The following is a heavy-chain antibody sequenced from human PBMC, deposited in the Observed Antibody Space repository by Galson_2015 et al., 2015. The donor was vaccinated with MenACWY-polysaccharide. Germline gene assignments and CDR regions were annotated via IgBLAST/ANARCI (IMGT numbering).Heavy chain of an antibody. V-gene: IGHV3-7*01. D-gene: IGHD1-20*01. CDR1: GFTFSRYW. Sequence: SLRLSCAASGFTFSRYWMSWVRQAPGKGLEWVANIKQVGNEKYYVDSVKGRFTISRDNARNSVYLQMDSLRVEDTGVYYCARDILEGSNWYEGVDYWGHGTLVTVSS. J-gene: IGHJ4*01. CDR3: ARDILEGSNWYEGVDY. CDR2: IKQVGNEK.